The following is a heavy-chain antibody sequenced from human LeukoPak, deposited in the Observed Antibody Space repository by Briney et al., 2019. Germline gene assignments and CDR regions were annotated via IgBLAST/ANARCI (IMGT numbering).Heavy chain of an antibody. CDR1: GFTFTSYG. CDR3: ARDLSPVVRASPMGY. J-gene: IGHJ4*02. CDR2: ITYDGYYK. V-gene: IGHV3-30*03. Sequence: GTSLRLSCAASGFTFTSYGMHWVRQAPDTGLEWVALITYDGYYKYYSDSVKGRFTISSDTSKNTLYLQMNSLRAEDTAVYYCARDLSPVVRASPMGYWGQGTPVTVSS. D-gene: IGHD3-10*01.